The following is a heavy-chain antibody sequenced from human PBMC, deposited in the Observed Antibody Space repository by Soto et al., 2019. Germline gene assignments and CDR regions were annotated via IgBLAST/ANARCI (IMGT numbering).Heavy chain of an antibody. CDR2: ISISGGST. CDR3: AREPYTSGYYYEFDY. J-gene: IGHJ4*02. Sequence: GGSLRLSCAASGFTFSNYGMSWVRQAPGKGLEWVSRISISGGSTDYADSVMGRFTISRDNSRNTLYLQMNSLRAEDTAVYYCAREPYTSGYYYEFDYWGQGTLVTVSS. V-gene: IGHV3-23*01. D-gene: IGHD3-22*01. CDR1: GFTFSNYG.